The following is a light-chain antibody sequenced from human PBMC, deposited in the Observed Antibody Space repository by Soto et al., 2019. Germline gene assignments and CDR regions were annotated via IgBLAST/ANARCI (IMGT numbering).Light chain of an antibody. J-gene: IGKJ4*01. CDR3: QQYDNLPLT. Sequence: DIQRTQSQSSLSASXXDRVXITCRASQDISNYLNWYQQKPGKAPKXXIYDASNLETGVPSRFSGSGSGTDFTFTISSLQPEDIATYYCQQYDNLPLTFGGGTKVDIK. CDR1: QDISNY. V-gene: IGKV1-33*01. CDR2: DAS.